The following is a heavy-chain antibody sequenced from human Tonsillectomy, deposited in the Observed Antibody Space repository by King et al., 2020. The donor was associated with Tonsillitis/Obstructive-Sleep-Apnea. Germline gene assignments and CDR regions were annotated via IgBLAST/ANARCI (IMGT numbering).Heavy chain of an antibody. CDR3: TRDPFCGGDCYYGAFDI. D-gene: IGHD2-21*01. J-gene: IGHJ3*02. Sequence: VQLVESGGGLVQPGGSLRLSCAASTFTFSDFWMTWVRQAPGKGLEWVANINQDGSETQYVDSVRGRFTISRDNAKNSLYLQMNSLRGEDTAVYYCTRDPFCGGDCYYGAFDIWGRGTMVTVSS. CDR1: TFTFSDFW. CDR2: INQDGSET. V-gene: IGHV3-7*04.